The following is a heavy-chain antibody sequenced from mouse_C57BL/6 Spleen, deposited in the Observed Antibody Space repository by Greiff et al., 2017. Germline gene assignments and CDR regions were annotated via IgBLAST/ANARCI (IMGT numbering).Heavy chain of an antibody. D-gene: IGHD1-3*01. J-gene: IGHJ1*03. CDR3: ARSDSGGDFDV. V-gene: IGHV1-52*01. Sequence: VQLQQPGAELVRPGSSVKLSCKASGYTFTSYWMHWVKQRPIQGLEWIGNIDPSDSDTHYNQKFKDKATLTVDKSSSTAYMQLSSLTSEDSAVYYCARSDSGGDFDVWGTGTTVTVSS. CDR2: IDPSDSDT. CDR1: GYTFTSYW.